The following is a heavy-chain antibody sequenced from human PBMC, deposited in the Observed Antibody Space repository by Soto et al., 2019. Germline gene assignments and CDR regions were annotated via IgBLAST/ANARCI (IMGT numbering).Heavy chain of an antibody. D-gene: IGHD3-9*01. J-gene: IGHJ6*02. CDR1: GFSLSTGGVA. V-gene: IGHV2-5*01. Sequence: GPALVNPTQNLTLTCTFSGFSLSTGGVAVGCIRQPPGKALEWLALIYWNDDKLYSPSLKTRLTVTKDTSKNQVVLTMTNVGPVDTATYYCAHKLRYLDPMDVWGQGTTVTVSS. CDR2: IYWNDDK. CDR3: AHKLRYLDPMDV.